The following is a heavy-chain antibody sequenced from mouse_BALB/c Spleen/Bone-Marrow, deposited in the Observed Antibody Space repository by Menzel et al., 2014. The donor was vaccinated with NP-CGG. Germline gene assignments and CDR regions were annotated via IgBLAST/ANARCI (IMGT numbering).Heavy chain of an antibody. J-gene: IGHJ3*01. CDR2: ISSGGPYT. V-gene: IGHV5-9*02. CDR1: GFPFSRYD. Sequence: EVKLEESGGGLVKPGGSLKLSCAASGFPFSRYDMSWVRQTPEKRLEWVATISSGGPYTYYPVSVKGRFTISRDNARNTLYLQMSGLRSEDTALYYCARQDGYDGTWFAYWGQGTLVTVSA. D-gene: IGHD2-2*01. CDR3: ARQDGYDGTWFAY.